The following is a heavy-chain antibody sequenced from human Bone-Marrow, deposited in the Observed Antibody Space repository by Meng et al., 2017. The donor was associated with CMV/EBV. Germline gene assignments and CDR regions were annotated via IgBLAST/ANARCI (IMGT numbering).Heavy chain of an antibody. Sequence: SETLSLTCTVSGGSISSYYWSWIRQPPGKGLEWIGYIYYSGSTNYNPSLKSRVTISVDTSKNQFSLKLSSVTAADTAVYYCARGAYCSSTSCYYWYFDLWGRGTLVIVSS. CDR2: IYYSGST. D-gene: IGHD2-2*01. CDR3: ARGAYCSSTSCYYWYFDL. V-gene: IGHV4-59*01. CDR1: GGSISSYY. J-gene: IGHJ2*01.